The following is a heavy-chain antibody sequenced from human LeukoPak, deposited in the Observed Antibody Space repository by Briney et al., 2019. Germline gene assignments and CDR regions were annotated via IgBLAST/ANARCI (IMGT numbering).Heavy chain of an antibody. CDR3: ARVDDSSGYFAFDY. Sequence: PSQTLSLTCTVSGGSISSGGYYWSWIRQPPGKGLEWIGYIYYSGSTYYNPPLKSRVTISVDTSKNQFSLKLSSVTAADTAVYYCARVDDSSGYFAFDYWGQGTLVTVSS. J-gene: IGHJ4*02. D-gene: IGHD3-22*01. CDR1: GGSISSGGYY. V-gene: IGHV4-31*03. CDR2: IYYSGST.